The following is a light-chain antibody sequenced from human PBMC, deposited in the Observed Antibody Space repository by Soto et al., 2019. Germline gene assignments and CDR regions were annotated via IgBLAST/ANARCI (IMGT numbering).Light chain of an antibody. Sequence: DIQMTQSPSSLSASVGDRVTLTCRASQSIAIYLSWYQQKPGKAPKLLISAASTLQSGVPSRFSGSGSGTDFTLTISSLQPEDFATYYCQQTYSTPPCNFGQGTRLEIK. V-gene: IGKV1-39*01. CDR2: AAS. CDR3: QQTYSTPPCN. CDR1: QSIAIY. J-gene: IGKJ5*01.